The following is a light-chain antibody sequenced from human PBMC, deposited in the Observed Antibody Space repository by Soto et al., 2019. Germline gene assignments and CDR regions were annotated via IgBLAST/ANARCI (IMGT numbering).Light chain of an antibody. CDR1: QSINTY. J-gene: IGKJ4*01. CDR2: TAS. V-gene: IGKV1-39*01. Sequence: DIQVTQSPSSLSASVGDRVTITCRASQSINTYLNWYQQKPGKAPKLLIYTASNLQSGVPSRFRGSGSGTDFTLTISGLEPEDFVTYYCQQTYTTLSFGGGTKVEI. CDR3: QQTYTTLS.